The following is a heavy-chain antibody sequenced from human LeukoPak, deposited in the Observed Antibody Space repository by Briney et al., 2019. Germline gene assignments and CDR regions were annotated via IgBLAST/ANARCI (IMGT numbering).Heavy chain of an antibody. Sequence: GGSLRLSCAASGFIYGSYWMIWVRQAPGKGLEWVANIKQAGSESSYVDSVKGRFTISRDNAKNSLYLQMNSLRAEDTAVYYCATYSSLNRREFQYWGQGTLLTVSS. CDR2: IKQAGSES. CDR1: GFIYGSYW. V-gene: IGHV3-7*01. J-gene: IGHJ1*01. CDR3: ATYSSLNRREFQY. D-gene: IGHD3-22*01.